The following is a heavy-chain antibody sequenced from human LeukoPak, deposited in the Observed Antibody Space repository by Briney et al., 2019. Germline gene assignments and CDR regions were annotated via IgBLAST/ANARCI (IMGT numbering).Heavy chain of an antibody. CDR2: IGSNGGST. D-gene: IGHD3-9*01. Sequence: GGSLRLSCSASGFTFSTYSMHWVRQAPGKGLEFVSAIGSNGGSTYYASSVKGRFTSSRDNSKNTLYLQMGSLRAEDMAVYYCARDRGGFGTGSYDYWGQGTLVTVSS. CDR3: ARDRGGFGTGSYDY. J-gene: IGHJ4*02. CDR1: GFTFSTYS. V-gene: IGHV3-64*01.